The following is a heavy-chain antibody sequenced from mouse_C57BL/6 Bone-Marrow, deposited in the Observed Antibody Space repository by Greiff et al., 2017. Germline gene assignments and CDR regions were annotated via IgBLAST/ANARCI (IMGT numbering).Heavy chain of an antibody. J-gene: IGHJ3*01. CDR3: AILSDYYVEVWFAY. V-gene: IGHV1-69*01. CDR1: GYTFTSYW. Sequence: QVQLQQPGAELVMPGASVKLSCKASGYTFTSYWMHWVKQRPGQGLEWIGEIVPSDSYTNYNQKFKGKSTLTVDKSSSTAYRQLSSLTSDVSAVYYCAILSDYYVEVWFAYWGQGALVTVAA. CDR2: IVPSDSYT. D-gene: IGHD1-1*01.